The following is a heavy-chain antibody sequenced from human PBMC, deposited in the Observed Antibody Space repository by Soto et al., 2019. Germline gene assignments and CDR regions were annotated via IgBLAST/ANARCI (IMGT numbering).Heavy chain of an antibody. CDR2: IIPIFGTA. J-gene: IGHJ3*02. CDR1: GGTFSSYA. CDR3: ARDSVVVTSTPHFAFDM. D-gene: IGHD2-21*02. V-gene: IGHV1-69*13. Sequence: SVKVSCKASGGTFSSYAISWVRQAPGQGLEWMGGIIPIFGTANYAQKFQGRVTITADESSSTAYMELSSLRSEDTAVYFCARDSVVVTSTPHFAFDMWGLGTMVTVSS.